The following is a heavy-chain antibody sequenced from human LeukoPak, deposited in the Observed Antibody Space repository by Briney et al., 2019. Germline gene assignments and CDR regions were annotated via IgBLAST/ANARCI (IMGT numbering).Heavy chain of an antibody. CDR1: GYTFTGYY. CDR3: ARDHSPIAVAGTVAYYYYGMDV. CDR2: INPNSGST. J-gene: IGHJ6*02. D-gene: IGHD6-19*01. V-gene: IGHV1-2*02. Sequence: ASVKVSCKASGYTFTGYYMHWVRQAPGQGLEWMGWINPNSGSTNYAQKFQGRVTMTRDTSISTAYMELSRLRSDDTAVYYCARDHSPIAVAGTVAYYYYGMDVWGQGTTVTVSS.